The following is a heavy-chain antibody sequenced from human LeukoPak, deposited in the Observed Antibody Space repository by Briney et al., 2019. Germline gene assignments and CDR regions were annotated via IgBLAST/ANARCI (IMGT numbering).Heavy chain of an antibody. CDR1: GGSISSYY. CDR3: ARDKGPYWYFDL. Sequence: SETLSLTCTVSGGSISSYYWNWIRQPPGKGLEWIGNIYNSGSTNYNPSLKSRVTISVDTSMNQIALKLSSVTAADTAVYYCARDKGPYWYFDLWGRGTLVTVSS. J-gene: IGHJ2*01. V-gene: IGHV4-59*01. CDR2: IYNSGST.